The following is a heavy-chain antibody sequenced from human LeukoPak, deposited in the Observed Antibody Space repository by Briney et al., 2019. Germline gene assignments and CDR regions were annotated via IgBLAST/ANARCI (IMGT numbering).Heavy chain of an antibody. CDR3: AKNRGGGAAAELDY. Sequence: PGGSLRLSCAASGFXVSSNHISWVRQAPGKGLEWVSVIYSGGSTYYADSVKGRFTISRDNSKNTLYLQMNSLRAEDTAVYYCAKNRGGGAAAELDYWGQGTLVTVSS. V-gene: IGHV3-53*01. D-gene: IGHD6-13*01. CDR2: IYSGGST. J-gene: IGHJ4*02. CDR1: GFXVSSNH.